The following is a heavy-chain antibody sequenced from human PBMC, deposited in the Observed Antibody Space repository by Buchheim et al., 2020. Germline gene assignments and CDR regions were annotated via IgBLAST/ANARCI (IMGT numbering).Heavy chain of an antibody. V-gene: IGHV4-59*01. Sequence: QVQLQESGPGLVKPSETLSLTCTVSGGSISSYYWSWIRQPPGKGLEWIVYIYSSGSTNYNPSLKSRVTISVDTSKNQFSLKLSSVTAAETAVYYCARGDRGYSSSWFDPWGQGTL. CDR2: IYSSGST. CDR3: ARGDRGYSSSWFDP. D-gene: IGHD5-18*01. CDR1: GGSISSYY. J-gene: IGHJ5*02.